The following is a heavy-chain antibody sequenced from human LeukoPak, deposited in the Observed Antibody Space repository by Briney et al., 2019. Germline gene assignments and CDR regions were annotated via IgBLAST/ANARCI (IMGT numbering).Heavy chain of an antibody. CDR1: GFTFSTYG. Sequence: TGGSLRLSCSASGFTFSTYGMHWVRQAPGKGLEYVSSIISNGGSTYYADSVRGRFTISRDNSKNTLYLQMSSLRAEDTALYYCVKPRLPVANCFDNWGQGTLVTVSS. J-gene: IGHJ4*02. CDR3: VKPRLPVANCFDN. V-gene: IGHV3-64D*09. CDR2: IISNGGST. D-gene: IGHD6-19*01.